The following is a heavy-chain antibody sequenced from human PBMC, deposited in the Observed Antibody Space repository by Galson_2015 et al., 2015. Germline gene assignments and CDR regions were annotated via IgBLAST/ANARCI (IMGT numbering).Heavy chain of an antibody. CDR2: ISKGGVT. D-gene: IGHD3-10*01. J-gene: IGHJ4*02. CDR3: ASLHYGH. CDR1: GFSVSSIG. Sequence: SLRLSCAASGFSVSSIGVSRVRQAPGKGLGWVSSISKGGVTYYADSVKGRFTISRDSSKNTVYMQMNSLTAEDTAVYSCASLHYGHWGQGTLVTVSS. V-gene: IGHV3-23*01.